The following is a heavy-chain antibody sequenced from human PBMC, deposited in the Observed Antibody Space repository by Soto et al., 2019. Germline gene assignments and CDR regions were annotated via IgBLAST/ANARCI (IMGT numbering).Heavy chain of an antibody. CDR3: ARKGKPKPKYCSGGSCQNWFDP. Sequence: NPSETLSLTCTVSNGSIDNTVFFWNWIRQHPGRGLEWIGYISYSGKTFYNPSLKSRVTISVDTSKNQFSLKLSSVTAADAAVYYCARKGKPKPKYCSGGSCQNWFDPWGQGTLVTVSS. CDR2: ISYSGKT. D-gene: IGHD2-15*01. CDR1: NGSIDNTVFF. J-gene: IGHJ5*02. V-gene: IGHV4-31*03.